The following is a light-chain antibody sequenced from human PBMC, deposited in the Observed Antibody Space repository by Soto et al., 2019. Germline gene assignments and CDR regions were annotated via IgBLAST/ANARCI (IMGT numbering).Light chain of an antibody. CDR2: SNS. Sequence: QSVLTQPPSASGTPGQRVTISCSGGSSNIGGNTVNWYQQLPGAAPKLIIFSNSQRPSGVPDRFSGSKSGTSASLAIGGLQSEDEDEYYCSTWDDSLNGPLFGGGTKVTVL. CDR3: STWDDSLNGPL. J-gene: IGLJ2*01. CDR1: SSNIGGNT. V-gene: IGLV1-44*01.